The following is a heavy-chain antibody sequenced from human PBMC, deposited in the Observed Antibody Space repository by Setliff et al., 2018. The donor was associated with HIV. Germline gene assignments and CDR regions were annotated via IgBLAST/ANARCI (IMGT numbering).Heavy chain of an antibody. CDR2: IRYDGSNQ. Sequence: GGSLRLSCAASGFTYSGYWMSWVRQTSGKGLEWVAFIRYDGSNQHYADSVRGRFTISRDNSENTVYLQMNSLRTQDTAVYHCAKDRDYISSRLTHFYYFGLDVWGQGTTVTVSS. CDR1: GFTYSGYW. V-gene: IGHV3-30*02. J-gene: IGHJ6*02. D-gene: IGHD3-16*01. CDR3: AKDRDYISSRLTHFYYFGLDV.